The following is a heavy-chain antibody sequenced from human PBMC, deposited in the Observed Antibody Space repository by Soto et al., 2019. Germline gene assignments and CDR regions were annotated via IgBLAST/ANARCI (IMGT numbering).Heavy chain of an antibody. CDR1: GGSVSNYY. Sequence: SETLSLTCTVSGGSVSNYYWSWIRQPPGKGLEWIGYMYHRGSSNYNPSLKRRVTISVDTSKNQVSLEVTSVIAADTAVYYCARDYVVETNYSFFDFWGQGILVTVSS. V-gene: IGHV4-59*02. CDR3: ARDYVVETNYSFFDF. J-gene: IGHJ4*02. D-gene: IGHD2-15*01. CDR2: MYHRGSS.